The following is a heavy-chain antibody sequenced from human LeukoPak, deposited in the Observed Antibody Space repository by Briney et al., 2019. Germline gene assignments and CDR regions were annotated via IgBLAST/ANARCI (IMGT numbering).Heavy chain of an antibody. CDR3: ASGVTVIAAAGPERGGWYFDL. D-gene: IGHD6-13*01. Sequence: GGSLRLSCAASGFTFSSYAMHWVRQAPGKGLEWVAVISYDGSNKYYADSVKGRFTISRDNSKNTLYLQMNSLRAEDTAVYYCASGVTVIAAAGPERGGWYFDLWGRGTLVTVSS. V-gene: IGHV3-30-3*01. J-gene: IGHJ2*01. CDR1: GFTFSSYA. CDR2: ISYDGSNK.